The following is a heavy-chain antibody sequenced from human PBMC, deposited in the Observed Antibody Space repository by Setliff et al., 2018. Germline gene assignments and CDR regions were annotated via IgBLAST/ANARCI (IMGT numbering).Heavy chain of an antibody. Sequence: GGSLRLSCEASGFNITGRWMSWVRQAPGKGLEWVANIKEDGSEQYYVNSVWGRFTISRDNANNSLYLQMNSLRAEDTAVYYCARDRISRYYDSGAHAFDIWGQGTMVTVSS. V-gene: IGHV3-7*03. CDR1: GFNITGRW. CDR3: ARDRISRYYDSGAHAFDI. CDR2: IKEDGSEQ. D-gene: IGHD3-22*01. J-gene: IGHJ3*02.